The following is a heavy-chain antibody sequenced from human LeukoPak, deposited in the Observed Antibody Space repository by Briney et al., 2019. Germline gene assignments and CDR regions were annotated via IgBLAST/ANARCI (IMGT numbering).Heavy chain of an antibody. CDR1: GFTFSSKA. D-gene: IGHD3-10*01. Sequence: GGSLRLSCAASGFTFSSKAMSWVRQAPGKGLEWVSAITGSGGATYYTDSVKGRFTISRDNSKDMLYLQMNSLRAEDTAVYYCGRAIGSGAYYRPDSWGRGTLVTVSS. J-gene: IGHJ4*02. V-gene: IGHV3-23*01. CDR2: ITGSGGAT. CDR3: GRAIGSGAYYRPDS.